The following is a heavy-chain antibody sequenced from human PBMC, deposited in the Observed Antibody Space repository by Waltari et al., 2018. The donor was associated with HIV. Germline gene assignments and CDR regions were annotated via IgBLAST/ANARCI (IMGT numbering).Heavy chain of an antibody. J-gene: IGHJ6*02. D-gene: IGHD1-26*01. V-gene: IGHV3-7*01. Sequence: EVQLMESGGCLVQSGASLRVPCVAPDFIFTQFRLSWVRQHPGKGLEWVAYIKGDGSEKYDRGSWKGRFTISRDNAKNSMCLQMNSLRAEDTAVYYCARIGTFPHNYAIDFWGQGTTVTVSS. CDR3: ARIGTFPHNYAIDF. CDR1: DFIFTQFR. CDR2: IKGDGSEK.